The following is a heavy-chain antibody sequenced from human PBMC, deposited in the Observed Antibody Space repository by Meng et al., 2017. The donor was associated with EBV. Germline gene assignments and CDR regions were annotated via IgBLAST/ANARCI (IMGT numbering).Heavy chain of an antibody. V-gene: IGHV1-3*01. CDR3: ARGPDYYSNYYYFDY. D-gene: IGHD4-11*01. Sequence: QVQLVQSGAEVKKPXXPXKVXCXASGYTFTSYAMHCVRQAPGQRLEWMGWINAGNGNTKYSQKFQGRVTITRDTSASTAYMELSSLRSEDTAVYYCARGPDYYSNYYYFDYWGQGTLVTVLL. CDR1: GYTFTSYA. J-gene: IGHJ4*02. CDR2: INAGNGNT.